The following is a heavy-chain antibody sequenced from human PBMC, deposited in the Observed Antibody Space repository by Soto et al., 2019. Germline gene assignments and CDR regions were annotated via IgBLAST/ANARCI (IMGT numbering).Heavy chain of an antibody. CDR1: GGSISSYY. CDR3: ARGAGSITIFGVAQPDYYMDV. J-gene: IGHJ6*03. V-gene: IGHV4-59*01. CDR2: IYYSGST. D-gene: IGHD3-3*01. Sequence: SETLSLTWTVSGGSISSYYGSWIRRPPGKGLEWIGYIYYSGSTNYNPSLKSRVTISVDTSKNQFSLKLSSVTAADTAVYCCARGAGSITIFGVAQPDYYMDVWRKGTTVTVSS.